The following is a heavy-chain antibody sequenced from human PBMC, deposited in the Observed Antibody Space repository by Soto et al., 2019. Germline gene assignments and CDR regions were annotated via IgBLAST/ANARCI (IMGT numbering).Heavy chain of an antibody. CDR1: GGSISSSSYY. V-gene: IGHV4-39*01. D-gene: IGHD5-12*01. Sequence: PSETLSLTCTVSGGSISSSSYYWGWIRQPPGKGLEWIGSIYYSGSTYYNPSLKSRVTISVDTSKNQFSLKLSSVTAADTAVYYCARQGRDSDYQMYSNWYFDLWGRGTLVTVSS. CDR3: ARQGRDSDYQMYSNWYFDL. J-gene: IGHJ2*01. CDR2: IYYSGST.